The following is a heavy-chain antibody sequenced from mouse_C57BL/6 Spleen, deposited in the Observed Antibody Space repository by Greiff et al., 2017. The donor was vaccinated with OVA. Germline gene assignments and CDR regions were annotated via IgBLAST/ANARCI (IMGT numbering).Heavy chain of an antibody. CDR3: ARGGYSPYWYFDV. CDR2: INPSNGGT. V-gene: IGHV1-53*01. Sequence: QVQLKQPGTDLVKPGASVKLSCKASGYTFTSYWMRWVKQRPGQGLEWIGNINPSNGGTNYNEKFKSKATLTVDKSSSPTYMQLSSLTSEDSAVYYCARGGYSPYWYFDVWGTGTTVTVSS. J-gene: IGHJ1*03. D-gene: IGHD2-3*01. CDR1: GYTFTSYW.